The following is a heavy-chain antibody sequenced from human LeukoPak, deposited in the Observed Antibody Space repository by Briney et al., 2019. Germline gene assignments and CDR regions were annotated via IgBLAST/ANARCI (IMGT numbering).Heavy chain of an antibody. D-gene: IGHD5-18*01. V-gene: IGHV4-39*07. CDR3: ARVTASYGYGYWYFDL. J-gene: IGHJ2*01. CDR1: GVSISSSNSY. Sequence: SETLSLTCTVSGVSISSSNSYWGWIRQPPGKGLKWIGSIYYSGNTYYNASLKSQVSISIDTSKNQFSLKVSSVTAADTAMYYCARVTASYGYGYWYFDLWGRGTLVTVSS. CDR2: IYYSGNT.